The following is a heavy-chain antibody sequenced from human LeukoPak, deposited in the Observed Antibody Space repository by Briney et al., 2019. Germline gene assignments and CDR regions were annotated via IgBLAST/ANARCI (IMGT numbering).Heavy chain of an antibody. CDR3: AREEVEDSSGYYFVDY. V-gene: IGHV3-7*01. D-gene: IGHD3-22*01. CDR1: GFTFSTYW. Sequence: GGSLRLSCVVSGFTFSTYWMSWVRQAPGKGLECVATIKQDGSVKNYGDSVQGRFTISRDNAKNSLYLQMHSLRVEDTAVYYRAREEVEDSSGYYFVDYWGQGTLVTVSS. CDR2: IKQDGSVK. J-gene: IGHJ4*02.